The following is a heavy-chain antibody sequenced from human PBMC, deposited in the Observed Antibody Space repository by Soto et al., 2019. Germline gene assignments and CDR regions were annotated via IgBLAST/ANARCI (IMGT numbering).Heavy chain of an antibody. CDR3: ASSIVVVTAIRGYFDY. Sequence: GASVKVSCKASGGTFSSYAISWVRQAPGQGLEWMGGIIPIFGTANYAQKFQGRVTITADESTSTAYMELSSLRSEDTAVYYCASSIVVVTAIRGYFDYWGQGTLVTVSS. D-gene: IGHD2-21*02. CDR1: GGTFSSYA. CDR2: IIPIFGTA. J-gene: IGHJ4*02. V-gene: IGHV1-69*13.